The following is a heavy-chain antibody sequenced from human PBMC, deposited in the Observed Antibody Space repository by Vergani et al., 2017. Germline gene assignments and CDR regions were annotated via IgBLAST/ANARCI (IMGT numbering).Heavy chain of an antibody. V-gene: IGHV3-74*01. CDR3: VKDIAASGNYWYFDL. CDR1: GFTFSSYW. Sequence: EVQLVESGGGLVQPGRSLRLSCAASGFTFSSYWMHWVRQAPGKGLVWVSRINSDGSSTSYADSVKGRFTISRDNAKNSLYLQMNSLRAEDTALYYCVKDIAASGNYWYFDLWGRGTLVTVSS. J-gene: IGHJ2*01. D-gene: IGHD6-13*01. CDR2: INSDGSST.